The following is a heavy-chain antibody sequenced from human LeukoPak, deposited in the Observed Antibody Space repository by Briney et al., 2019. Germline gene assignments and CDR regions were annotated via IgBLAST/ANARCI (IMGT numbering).Heavy chain of an antibody. J-gene: IGHJ2*01. Sequence: GGSLRLSCAASGFTFSSYSMNWVRQAPGKGLEWVSSISSSSSYIYYADSVKGRFTISRDNAKNSLYPQMNSLRAEDTAVYYCARGISTVTTDWYFDLWGRGTLVTVSS. CDR1: GFTFSSYS. D-gene: IGHD4-17*01. CDR3: ARGISTVTTDWYFDL. V-gene: IGHV3-21*01. CDR2: ISSSSSYI.